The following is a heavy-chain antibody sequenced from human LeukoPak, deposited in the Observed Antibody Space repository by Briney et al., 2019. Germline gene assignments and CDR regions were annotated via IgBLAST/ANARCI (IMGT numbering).Heavy chain of an antibody. CDR3: ARDRIAPAGSIIDY. V-gene: IGHV1-2*02. CDR1: GYTFTGHY. J-gene: IGHJ4*02. D-gene: IGHD6-13*01. Sequence: ASVKVSCQASGYTFTGHYVHWVRQAPGQGLEWMGWIDPSSGGTNSAQKFQGRVTMARDTSITTVYMELSSLTSDDTAIYFCARDRIAPAGSIIDYWGQGTLVTVSS. CDR2: IDPSSGGT.